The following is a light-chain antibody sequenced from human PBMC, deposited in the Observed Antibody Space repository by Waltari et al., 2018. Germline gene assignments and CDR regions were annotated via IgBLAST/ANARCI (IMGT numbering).Light chain of an antibody. V-gene: IGLV4-69*01. CDR2: VNSDGSH. CDR3: QTGGHGTWV. CDR1: SGHSSNV. J-gene: IGLJ3*02. Sequence: QLVLTQSPSASASLGASIKLTCTLSSGHSSNVIAWLPQQPEKGPRFVMKVNSDGSHRKGDEIPDRFSGSSSGSERYLSISSLQSEDEADYFCQTGGHGTWVFGGGTKLTVL.